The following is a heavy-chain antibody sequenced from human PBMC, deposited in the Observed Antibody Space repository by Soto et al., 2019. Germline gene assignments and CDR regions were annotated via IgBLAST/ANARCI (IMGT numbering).Heavy chain of an antibody. CDR2: IYYSGTT. J-gene: IGHJ5*02. CDR1: RGAISSYY. V-gene: IGHV4-59*01. Sequence: QVQLQESGPGLVKPSETLSLTCTVSRGAISSYYWSWIRQPPGKGLEWIGYIYYSGTTNYNSSLKGRVTISVDTSKKHFSLKLSSVTGADTAVYYGAREGSSFAFDPWGQGTLVTVSS. CDR3: AREGSSFAFDP. D-gene: IGHD6-6*01.